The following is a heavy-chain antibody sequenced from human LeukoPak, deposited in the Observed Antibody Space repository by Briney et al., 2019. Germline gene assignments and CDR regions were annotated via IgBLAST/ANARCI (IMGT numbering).Heavy chain of an antibody. J-gene: IGHJ4*02. D-gene: IGHD2-2*02. V-gene: IGHV3-30*04. CDR2: ISYDGSNK. CDR3: ARADIVVVPAAIMAGFFDY. CDR1: GFTFSSYA. Sequence: GRSLRLSCAASGFTFSSYAMHWVRQAPGKGLEWVAVISYDGSNKYYANSVKGRFTISRDNSKNTLYLQMNSLRAEDTAVYYYARADIVVVPAAIMAGFFDYWGQGTLVTVSS.